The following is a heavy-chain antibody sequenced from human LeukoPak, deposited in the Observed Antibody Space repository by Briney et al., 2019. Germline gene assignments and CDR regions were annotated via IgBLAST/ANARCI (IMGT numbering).Heavy chain of an antibody. Sequence: PSETLSLTCTVSGGSISSYYWSWIRQPPGKGLEWIGSIYYSGSTYYNPSLKSRVTISVDTSKNQFSLKLSSVTAADTAVYYCAREVPYYYGSGSYTDYWGQGTLVTVSS. D-gene: IGHD3-10*01. CDR2: IYYSGST. CDR3: AREVPYYYGSGSYTDY. CDR1: GGSISSYY. J-gene: IGHJ4*02. V-gene: IGHV4-39*07.